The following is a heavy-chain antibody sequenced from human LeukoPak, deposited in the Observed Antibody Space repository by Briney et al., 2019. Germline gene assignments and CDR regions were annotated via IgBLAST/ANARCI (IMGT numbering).Heavy chain of an antibody. CDR1: GGTSSTYT. CDR3: ARVDRYYFYLDV. CDR2: IIPIFRTP. V-gene: IGHV1-69*05. J-gene: IGHJ6*03. Sequence: ASVKVSCKASGGTSSTYTITWVRQAPGQGLEWMGGIIPIFRTPNYAQKFQGRVTITTDESTSTAYMELSSLKSEDTAIYYCARVDRYYFYLDVWGKGTTVTVSS.